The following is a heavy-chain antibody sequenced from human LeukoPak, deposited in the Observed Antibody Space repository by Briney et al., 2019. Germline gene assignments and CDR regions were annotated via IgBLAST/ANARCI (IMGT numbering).Heavy chain of an antibody. Sequence: ASVKVSCKASGYTFTSYGISWVRQAPGQGLEWMGWISAYNGNTNYAQKLQGRVTITRNTSISTAYMELSSLRSEDTAVYYCARGLGMVRGVITANWFDPWGQGTLVTVSS. CDR2: ISAYNGNT. CDR3: ARGLGMVRGVITANWFDP. J-gene: IGHJ5*02. D-gene: IGHD3-10*01. V-gene: IGHV1-18*01. CDR1: GYTFTSYG.